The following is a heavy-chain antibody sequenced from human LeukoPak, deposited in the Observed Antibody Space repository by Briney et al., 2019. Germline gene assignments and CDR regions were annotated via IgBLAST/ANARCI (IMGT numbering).Heavy chain of an antibody. CDR2: ISAYNGNT. Sequence: ASVKVSCKASGYTFTSYGISWVRQAPGQGLEWMGWISAYNGNTNYAQKLQGRVTMTTDTSTSTAYMELRSLRSDDTAVYYCARDYDYVWGSYRRYYFDYWGQGTLVTVSS. J-gene: IGHJ4*02. CDR1: GYTFTSYG. V-gene: IGHV1-18*01. CDR3: ARDYDYVWGSYRRYYFDY. D-gene: IGHD3-16*02.